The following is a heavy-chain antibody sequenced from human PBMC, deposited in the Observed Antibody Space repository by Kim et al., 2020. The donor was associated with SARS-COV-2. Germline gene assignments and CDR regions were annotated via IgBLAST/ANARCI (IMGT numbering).Heavy chain of an antibody. V-gene: IGHV3-23*01. D-gene: IGHD3-3*01. Sequence: VKGRFTISRDNSKNTLSLQMNSLRAEDTAVYYCAKGGTYYDFWSGYSFDYWGQGTLVTVSS. CDR3: AKGGTYYDFWSGYSFDY. J-gene: IGHJ4*02.